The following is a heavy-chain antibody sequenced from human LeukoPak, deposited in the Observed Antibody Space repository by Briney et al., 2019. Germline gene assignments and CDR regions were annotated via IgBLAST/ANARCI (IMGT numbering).Heavy chain of an antibody. CDR2: IYYSGST. D-gene: IGHD3-22*01. J-gene: IGHJ4*02. Sequence: SETLSLTCTVSGGSISSYYWSWIRQPPGKGLEWIGYIYYSGSTNYNPSLKSRVTISVDTSKNQFSLKLSSVTAADTAVYYCARVGGTYYYDSSGVYWGQGTLVTVSS. CDR3: ARVGGTYYYDSSGVY. CDR1: GGSISSYY. V-gene: IGHV4-59*12.